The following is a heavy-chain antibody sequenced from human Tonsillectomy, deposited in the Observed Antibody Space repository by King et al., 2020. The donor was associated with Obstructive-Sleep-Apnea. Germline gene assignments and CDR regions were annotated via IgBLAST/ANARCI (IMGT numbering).Heavy chain of an antibody. D-gene: IGHD3-9*01. J-gene: IGHJ4*02. Sequence: QVLLVQSGTEVKKPGASVKVSCEASDYTFTSYGISWVRQAPGQGLEWMGWISAYDGDTNYAQRFQGRVTMTTDTYTSTAYMELRSLTSDDTAVYYCARAEPDILTGFFDYWGQGTLVTVSS. CDR2: ISAYDGDT. CDR1: DYTFTSYG. V-gene: IGHV1-18*01. CDR3: ARAEPDILTGFFDY.